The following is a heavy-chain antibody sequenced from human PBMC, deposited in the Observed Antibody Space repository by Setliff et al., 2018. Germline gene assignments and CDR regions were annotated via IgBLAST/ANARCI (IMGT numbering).Heavy chain of an antibody. CDR2: IHYSGSI. D-gene: IGHD3-16*02. J-gene: IGHJ5*02. Sequence: KTSETLSLTCTVSGGSISSHYWSWIRQPPGKGLEWIGYIHYSGSINYNPSLKSRVTISVDKSKNQFSLKLSSVTAADTAVYYCARALPLGFRSALIPWGQGTLVTVSS. CDR1: GGSISSHY. CDR3: ARALPLGFRSALIP. V-gene: IGHV4-59*11.